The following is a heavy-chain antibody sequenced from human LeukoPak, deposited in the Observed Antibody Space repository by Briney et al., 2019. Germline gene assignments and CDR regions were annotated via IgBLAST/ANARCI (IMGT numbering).Heavy chain of an antibody. Sequence: GASVKVSCKASGYTFTGYYMHWVRQAPGQRLEWMGWINPNSGGTNYAQKFQGRVTMTRDTSISTAYMELSRLRSDDTAVYYCARGGLGYCSGGSCYRLDPWGQGTLVTVSS. CDR1: GYTFTGYY. CDR3: ARGGLGYCSGGSCYRLDP. D-gene: IGHD2-15*01. J-gene: IGHJ5*02. V-gene: IGHV1-2*02. CDR2: INPNSGGT.